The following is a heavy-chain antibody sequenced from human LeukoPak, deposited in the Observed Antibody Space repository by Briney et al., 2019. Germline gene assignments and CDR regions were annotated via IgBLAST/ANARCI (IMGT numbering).Heavy chain of an antibody. J-gene: IGHJ4*02. CDR2: INPNSGGT. D-gene: IGHD3-9*01. V-gene: IGHV1-2*02. Sequence: ASVKVSCKASGYTFTGYYMHWVRQAPGQGLEWMGWINPNSGGTNYAQKFQGRVTMTRDTSISTAYMELSRLRSGDTAVYYCAGGDRYYDILTPLFDYWGQGTLVTVSS. CDR1: GYTFTGYY. CDR3: AGGDRYYDILTPLFDY.